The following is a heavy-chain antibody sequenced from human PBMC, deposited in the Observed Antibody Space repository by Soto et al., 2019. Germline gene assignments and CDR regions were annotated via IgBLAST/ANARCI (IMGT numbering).Heavy chain of an antibody. Sequence: EALSLTCTVSGGSISSSSYYWGWIRQPPGKGLEWIGSIYYSGSTYYNPSLKSRVTISVDTSKNQFSLKLSSVTAADTAVYYCARQGYDFWSGYYIDYYYYGMDVWGQGTPVTVSS. CDR1: GGSISSSSYY. J-gene: IGHJ6*02. CDR2: IYYSGST. V-gene: IGHV4-39*01. D-gene: IGHD3-3*01. CDR3: ARQGYDFWSGYYIDYYYYGMDV.